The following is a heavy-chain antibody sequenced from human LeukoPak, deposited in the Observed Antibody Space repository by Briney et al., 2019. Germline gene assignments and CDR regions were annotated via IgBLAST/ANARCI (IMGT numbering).Heavy chain of an antibody. Sequence: HSGGSLRLSCAASGLTFSNSAMSWVRQAPGKGLEWVSISDSDGSTYYADSVKGRFTISRDHSKNSLYLQMNSLRDEDTAVYYCAKKGGYGYSYGYWGQGTLVTVSS. D-gene: IGHD5-18*01. J-gene: IGHJ4*02. CDR2: ISDSDGST. CDR1: GLTFSNSA. CDR3: AKKGGYGYSYGY. V-gene: IGHV3-23*01.